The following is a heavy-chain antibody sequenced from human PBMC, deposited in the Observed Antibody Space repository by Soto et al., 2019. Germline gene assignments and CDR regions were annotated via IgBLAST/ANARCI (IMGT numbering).Heavy chain of an antibody. J-gene: IGHJ5*02. D-gene: IGHD4-17*01. CDR3: AHRTTAVRGWFDP. Sequence: QITLKESGPTLVKPTQTLTLTCTVSGFSLTNSGVGVGWIRQPPGKALEWLALIYLDDDKRYSPSLKSRLTITKDTSKNPVVLTMTSMEPADTATYFCAHRTTAVRGWFDPWGQGTLVTVSS. V-gene: IGHV2-5*02. CDR1: GFSLTNSGVG. CDR2: IYLDDDK.